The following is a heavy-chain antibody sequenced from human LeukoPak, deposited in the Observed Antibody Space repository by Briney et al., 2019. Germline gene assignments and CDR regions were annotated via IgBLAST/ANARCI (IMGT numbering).Heavy chain of an antibody. Sequence: GGSLRLSCAASGFTFSSYAMHWVRQAPGKGLEYVSAISSNGGSTYYANSVKGRFTISRDDSRSIAYLQMNSLKTEDTAVYYCTRRYNYDSSGYYYVRDAFDIWGQGTMVTVSS. J-gene: IGHJ3*02. CDR2: ISSNGGST. V-gene: IGHV3-64*01. D-gene: IGHD3-22*01. CDR3: TRRYNYDSSGYYYVRDAFDI. CDR1: GFTFSSYA.